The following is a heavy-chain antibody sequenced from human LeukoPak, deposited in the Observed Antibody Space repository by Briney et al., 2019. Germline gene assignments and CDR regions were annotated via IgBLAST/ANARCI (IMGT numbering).Heavy chain of an antibody. CDR2: IYSSGST. CDR1: GGSISSYY. D-gene: IGHD3-22*01. J-gene: IGHJ3*02. Sequence: SETLSLTCTGSGGSISSYYWSWMRQPAGKGLEGSVRIYSSGSTNYNPSLKSRVTISVETSKNQFSLKRSLVTAADAAVYYCARAQQYDSRGYYAFDIWGKGPMVTVS. CDR3: ARAQQYDSRGYYAFDI. V-gene: IGHV4-4*07.